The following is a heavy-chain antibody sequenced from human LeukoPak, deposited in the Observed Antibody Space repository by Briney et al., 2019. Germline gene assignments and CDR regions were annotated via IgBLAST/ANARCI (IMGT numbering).Heavy chain of an antibody. D-gene: IGHD3/OR15-3a*01. CDR2: ISWNSGSI. V-gene: IGHV3-9*01. CDR3: AKDVDQDWYFDL. Sequence: GGSLRLSCAASGFTFDDYAMHWVRHAPGKGLEWVSGISWNSGSIGYADSVKGRFTISRDNAKNSLYLQMNSLRAEDTALYYCAKDVDQDWYFDLWGRGTLVTVSS. J-gene: IGHJ2*01. CDR1: GFTFDDYA.